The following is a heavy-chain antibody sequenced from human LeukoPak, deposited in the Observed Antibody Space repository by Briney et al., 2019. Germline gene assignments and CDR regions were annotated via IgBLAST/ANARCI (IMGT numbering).Heavy chain of an antibody. J-gene: IGHJ4*02. D-gene: IGHD6-6*01. Sequence: PGGSLRLSCATSGFTFSSYGMHWVRQTPGKGLEWVAFIRYDGSNKFYADSVKGRFTISRDNSKNTLYLQMNSLRPEDTAVHYCARDTYGHQLVYNFFDYWGQGTLVTVSS. CDR3: ARDTYGHQLVYNFFDY. CDR1: GFTFSSYG. V-gene: IGHV3-30*02. CDR2: IRYDGSNK.